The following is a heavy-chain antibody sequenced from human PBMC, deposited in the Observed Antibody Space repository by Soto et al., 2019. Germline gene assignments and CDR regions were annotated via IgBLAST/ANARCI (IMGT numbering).Heavy chain of an antibody. J-gene: IGHJ5*02. CDR3: ARTLSSSAENWFDP. CDR1: GDSVSSNIAA. Sequence: PSQTLSLTCAISGDSVSSNIAAWNWIRQSPSRGLEWLGRTYYRSKWYNDYAVSVKSRITIDPDTSKNQFSLQLNSVTPEDTAVYFCARTLSSSAENWFDPWGQGTPVTGSS. V-gene: IGHV6-1*01. D-gene: IGHD6-6*01. CDR2: TYYRSKWYN.